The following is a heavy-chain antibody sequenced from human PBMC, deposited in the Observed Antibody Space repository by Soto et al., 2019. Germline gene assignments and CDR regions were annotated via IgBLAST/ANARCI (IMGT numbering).Heavy chain of an antibody. CDR1: GGSVSSGSHY. D-gene: IGHD3-22*01. CDR2: ISYSGSP. V-gene: IGHV4-61*01. Sequence: SVTLSLTCTVSGGSVSSGSHYWSWIRQPPGKGLEWIAYISYSGSPAYNPSLMSRVSISIDMSKNQCSLKVRSVTAADTAVYYCARARSDSLNSLDAFEIWGQGTMVTVSS. CDR3: ARARSDSLNSLDAFEI. J-gene: IGHJ3*02.